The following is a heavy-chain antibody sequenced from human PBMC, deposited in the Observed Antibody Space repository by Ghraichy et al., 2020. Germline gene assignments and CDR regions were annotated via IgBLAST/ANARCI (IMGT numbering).Heavy chain of an antibody. Sequence: LSGISASGDTTYYTDSVKGRVTITRDNSKNLLYLQMSSLRAEDTALYYCAKAAYYGFHKSMDVWGKGTPVTVS. CDR2: ISASGDTT. CDR3: AKAAYYGFHKSMDV. V-gene: IGHV3-23*01. D-gene: IGHD3-10*01. J-gene: IGHJ6*03.